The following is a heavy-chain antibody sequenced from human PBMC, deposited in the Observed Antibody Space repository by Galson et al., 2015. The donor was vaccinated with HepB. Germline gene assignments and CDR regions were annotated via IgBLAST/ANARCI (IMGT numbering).Heavy chain of an antibody. V-gene: IGHV3-7*01. Sequence: SLRLSCAASGFTFSSYWMSWVRQAPGKGLEWVANIKQDGSEKYYVDSVKGRFTISRDNSKNTLYLQMNSLRAEDTAVYYCAKDWARYCSGGSCYVFDYWGQGTLVTVSS. CDR2: IKQDGSEK. CDR3: AKDWARYCSGGSCYVFDY. CDR1: GFTFSSYW. J-gene: IGHJ4*02. D-gene: IGHD2-15*01.